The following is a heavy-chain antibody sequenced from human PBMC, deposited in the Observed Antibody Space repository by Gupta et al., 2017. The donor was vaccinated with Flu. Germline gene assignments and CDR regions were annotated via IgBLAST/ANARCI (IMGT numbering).Heavy chain of an antibody. D-gene: IGHD3-9*01. J-gene: IGHJ6*02. CDR2: ISSSGNTI. V-gene: IGHV3-48*01. CDR3: SRGIDIDNILTGYDMDV. Sequence: VRQAPGKGLEWVSTISSSGNTIFYADSVKGRFTISRDIAKSSLYLQMNSLRAEDTAVYYCSRGIDIDNILTGYDMDVWGQGTTVTVSS.